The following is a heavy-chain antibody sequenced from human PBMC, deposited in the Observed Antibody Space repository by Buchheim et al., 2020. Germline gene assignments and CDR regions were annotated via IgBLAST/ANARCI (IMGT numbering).Heavy chain of an antibody. CDR2: TSGSGGSV. CDR1: GFTFSSYA. CDR3: AKELLPSYYYYGMDV. V-gene: IGHV3-23*04. J-gene: IGHJ6*02. Sequence: EVRLVESGGGLVQPGGSLRLSCVASGFTFSSYAMSWVRQAPGKGLEWVSVTSGSGGSVYHADSVKGRITISRDNSNNTLYLQMNSLRAEDTAVYYCAKELLPSYYYYGMDVWGQGTT. D-gene: IGHD1-26*01.